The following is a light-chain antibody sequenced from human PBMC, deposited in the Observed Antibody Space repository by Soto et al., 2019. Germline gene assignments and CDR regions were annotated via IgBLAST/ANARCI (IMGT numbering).Light chain of an antibody. CDR2: GDS. J-gene: IGLJ1*01. Sequence: QSVLTQPPSVSGAPGQRVTISCTGSGSNIGAGYDVHWYQHRPGTAPKLLVFGDSHRPSGVPDRFSGSKSGTSASLSITALQAEDEGDYYCQSYDSTRDARYVFGTGTEVTVL. V-gene: IGLV1-40*01. CDR1: GSNIGAGYD. CDR3: QSYDSTRDARYV.